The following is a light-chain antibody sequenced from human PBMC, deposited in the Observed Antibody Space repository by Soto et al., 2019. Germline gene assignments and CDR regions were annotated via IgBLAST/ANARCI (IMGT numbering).Light chain of an antibody. CDR1: QSVTNY. CDR2: GVS. Sequence: EIVMTQSPATLSVSPGERATLSCRASQSVTNYLAWYQHKPGQAPRLLINGVSNRATGVPARFSGSGSGTEFTLTISSLQSEDVAVYYCQQYNHWPRTFGQGTKVEIK. V-gene: IGKV3-15*01. J-gene: IGKJ1*01. CDR3: QQYNHWPRT.